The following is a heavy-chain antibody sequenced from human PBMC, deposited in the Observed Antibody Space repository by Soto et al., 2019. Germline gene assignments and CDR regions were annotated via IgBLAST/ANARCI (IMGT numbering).Heavy chain of an antibody. J-gene: IGHJ4*02. D-gene: IGHD3-10*01. CDR1: GGSISSYY. CDR3: GRVSITMVRGVNFAY. V-gene: IGHV4-59*12. CDR2: IYYSGST. Sequence: SETLSLTCTVSGGSISSYYWSWIRQPPGKGLEWIGYIYYSGSTNYNPSLKSRVTISVDTSKNQFSLKLSSVTAADTAVYYCGRVSITMVRGVNFAYWGQGTLVTVSS.